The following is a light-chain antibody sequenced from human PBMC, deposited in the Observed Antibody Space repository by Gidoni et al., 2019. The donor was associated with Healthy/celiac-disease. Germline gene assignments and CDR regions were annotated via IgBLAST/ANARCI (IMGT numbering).Light chain of an antibody. CDR1: ISDVGGYNY. CDR2: AVS. V-gene: IGLV2-14*01. J-gene: IGLJ3*02. Sequence: QSALTQPATVSGSPGQSITISCTGTISDVGGYNYVSWYQQHPGKAPKLMIYAVSNRPSGVSHRFSCSKSGYTASLTFSVLHAEHEADYYCSSYTSSSTWVFGGGTKLPVL. CDR3: SSYTSSSTWV.